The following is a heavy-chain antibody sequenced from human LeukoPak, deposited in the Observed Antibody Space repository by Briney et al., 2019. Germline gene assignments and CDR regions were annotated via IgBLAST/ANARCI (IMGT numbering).Heavy chain of an antibody. Sequence: ASVKVSCKASGYTFTSYGISWVRQAPGQGLEWMGIINPSGGSTSYAQKFQGRVTMTRNTSISTAYMELSSLRSEDTAVYYCARGFGSSAAGDYWGQGTLVTVSS. J-gene: IGHJ4*02. CDR3: ARGFGSSAAGDY. CDR2: INPSGGST. V-gene: IGHV1-8*02. D-gene: IGHD6-6*01. CDR1: GYTFTSYG.